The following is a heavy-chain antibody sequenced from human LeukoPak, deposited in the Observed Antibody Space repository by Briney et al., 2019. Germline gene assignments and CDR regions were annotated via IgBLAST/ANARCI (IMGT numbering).Heavy chain of an antibody. J-gene: IGHJ5*02. CDR1: GGSISSGGYY. D-gene: IGHD2-8*01. CDR2: IYYSGNT. V-gene: IGHV4-31*03. CDR3: ARRLRYCTNGVCYYPFDP. Sequence: SQTLSLTCTASGGSISSGGYYWTWIRQHPGKGLEWIGYIYYSGNTYYNPSLESRVTISVDTSKNQFSLRLNSVTAADTAVYYCARRLRYCTNGVCYYPFDPWGQGTLVTVSS.